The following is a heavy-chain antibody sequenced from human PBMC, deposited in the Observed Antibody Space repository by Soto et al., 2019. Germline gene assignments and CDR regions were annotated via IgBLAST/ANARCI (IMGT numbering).Heavy chain of an antibody. Sequence: QVQLVQSGAEEKKPGASVKVSCKASGYTFTSYAMHWERQAPGQRLEWMGWINAGNGNTKYSQKFQGRVSITRDTSASTAYMELSSLRSEDTAVYYCARSIVVVTALDYWGQGTLVTVST. J-gene: IGHJ4*02. CDR3: ARSIVVVTALDY. D-gene: IGHD2-21*02. CDR1: GYTFTSYA. CDR2: INAGNGNT. V-gene: IGHV1-3*05.